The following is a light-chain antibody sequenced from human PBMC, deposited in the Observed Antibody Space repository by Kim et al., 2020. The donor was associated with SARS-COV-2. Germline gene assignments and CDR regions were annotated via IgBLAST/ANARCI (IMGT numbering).Light chain of an antibody. J-gene: IGLJ2*01. CDR1: NIGSKS. CDR3: QVWDSSSDSVV. CDR2: YDS. V-gene: IGLV3-21*04. Sequence: APGKTARITCGGNNIGSKSVHWYQQKPCQAPVLVIYYDSDRPSGIHERFSGSNSGNTATLTISRVEAGDEADYYCQVWDSSSDSVVFGGGTQLTVL.